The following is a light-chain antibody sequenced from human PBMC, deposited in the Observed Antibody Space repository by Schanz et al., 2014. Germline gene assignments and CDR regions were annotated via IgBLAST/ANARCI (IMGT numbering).Light chain of an antibody. CDR1: SSNIGNNY. V-gene: IGLV1-51*01. Sequence: QSVLTQPPSVSAAPGQKVTISCSGSSSNIGNNYVSWYQQLPGTAPKLLIYDNNKRLSGIPDRFSGSKSGSSASLAINGLQSEDEADYYCAAWDNSLNGYVFGTGTKLTVL. J-gene: IGLJ1*01. CDR2: DNN. CDR3: AAWDNSLNGYV.